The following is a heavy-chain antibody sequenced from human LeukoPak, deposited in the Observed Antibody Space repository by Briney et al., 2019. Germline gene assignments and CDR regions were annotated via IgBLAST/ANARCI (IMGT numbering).Heavy chain of an antibody. Sequence: PGGSLRLSCAASGFSFSNYAMSWVRQAPGKGLEWVSAISSSGGGPYYSDSVKGRFTISRDNSKNTLSLQMNSLRAEDTAIYFCAEHERGLPTPHLDYWGQGTLVTVSS. J-gene: IGHJ4*02. CDR2: ISSSGGGP. V-gene: IGHV3-23*01. D-gene: IGHD5-24*01. CDR3: AEHERGLPTPHLDY. CDR1: GFSFSNYA.